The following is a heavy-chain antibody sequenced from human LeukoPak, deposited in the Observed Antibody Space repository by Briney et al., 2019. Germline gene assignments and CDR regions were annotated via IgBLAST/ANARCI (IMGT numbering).Heavy chain of an antibody. Sequence: ASETLSLTCTVSGGSISSYYWSWIRQPPGKGLEWIGSIFYSGSTYYNSSLKSRVIISVDTSKNQLSLKLTSVTAADTAVYYCAKGLDSSGHYLFDSWGQGTLVTVSS. CDR3: AKGLDSSGHYLFDS. CDR1: GGSISSYY. V-gene: IGHV4-39*07. CDR2: IFYSGST. D-gene: IGHD3-22*01. J-gene: IGHJ4*02.